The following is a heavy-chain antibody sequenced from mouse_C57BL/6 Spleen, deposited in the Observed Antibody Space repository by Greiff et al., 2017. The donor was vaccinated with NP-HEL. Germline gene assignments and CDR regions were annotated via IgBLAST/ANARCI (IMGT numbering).Heavy chain of an antibody. J-gene: IGHJ3*01. CDR1: GFSLTSYG. D-gene: IGHD2-4*01. CDR3: ARNSEDYDEAWFAY. Sequence: VQLVESGPGLVQPSQSLSITCTVSGFSLTSYGVHWVRQSPGKGLEWLGVIWSGGSTDYNAAFISRLSISKDNSKSQVFFKMNSLQADDTAIYYCARNSEDYDEAWFAYWGQGTLVTVSA. V-gene: IGHV2-2*01. CDR2: IWSGGST.